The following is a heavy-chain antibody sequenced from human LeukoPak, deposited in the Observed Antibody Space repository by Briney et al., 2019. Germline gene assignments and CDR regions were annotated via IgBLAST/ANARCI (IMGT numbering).Heavy chain of an antibody. CDR2: IYWNDDK. V-gene: IGHV2-5*01. Sequence: SGPTLVNPTQTLTLTCTFSGFSLSTSGVGVGWIRQPPGKALESLALIYWNDDKRYSPSLKSRLTITKDTSKNQVVLTMTNMDPVDTATYYCAHVKKYYDFWSGYYFDYWGQGTLVTVSS. CDR3: AHVKKYYDFWSGYYFDY. D-gene: IGHD3-3*01. J-gene: IGHJ4*02. CDR1: GFSLSTSGVG.